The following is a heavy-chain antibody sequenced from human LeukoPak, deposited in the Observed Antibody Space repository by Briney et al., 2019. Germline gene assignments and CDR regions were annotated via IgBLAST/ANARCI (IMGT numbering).Heavy chain of an antibody. CDR2: IDRDGVT. CDR3: ARADLRGYSLHY. CDR1: GFMFSKYD. J-gene: IGHJ4*02. D-gene: IGHD5-18*01. V-gene: IGHV3-13*01. Sequence: PGGSLRLSCAASGFMFSKYDMHWVRQVTGKGLGWVSGIDRDGVTYYSGSVRGRFTSSRENAKNSLDLQMNSLRAGDTAVYYCARADLRGYSLHYWGQGTLVTVSS.